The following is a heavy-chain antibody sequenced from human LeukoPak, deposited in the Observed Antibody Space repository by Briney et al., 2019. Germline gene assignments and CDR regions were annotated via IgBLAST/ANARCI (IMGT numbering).Heavy chain of an antibody. D-gene: IGHD2-21*02. Sequence: PGGSLRLSCAASGFTFSSYAMHWVRQAPGKGLEYVSAISSNGGSTFYAYSVKGRFTISRDNSKNTLYLRMGSLRDEDMAVYYCARSLVVTAPLDYWGQGTLVTVSS. CDR2: ISSNGGST. CDR1: GFTFSSYA. V-gene: IGHV3-64*01. CDR3: ARSLVVTAPLDY. J-gene: IGHJ4*02.